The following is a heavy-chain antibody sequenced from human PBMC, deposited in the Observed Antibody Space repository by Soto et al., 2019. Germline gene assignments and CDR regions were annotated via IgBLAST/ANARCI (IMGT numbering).Heavy chain of an antibody. J-gene: IGHJ4*02. CDR1: EFTFGYHA. D-gene: IGHD6-19*01. CDR2: LTFDGSIQ. V-gene: IGHV3-30-3*01. Sequence: QVHLVESGGGVVQPGKSLRLSCVASEFTFGYHAMHWVRQAPGKGLEWFAVLTFDGSIQYYADSVKGRFTVSRDNPNNILFLQWSSLSTEDTAHYFFARDRNGGWLGGPDYWGQGTLVTVS. CDR3: ARDRNGGWLGGPDY.